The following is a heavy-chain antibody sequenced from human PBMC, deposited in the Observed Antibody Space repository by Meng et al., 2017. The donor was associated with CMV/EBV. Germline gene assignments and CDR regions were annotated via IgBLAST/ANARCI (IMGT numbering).Heavy chain of an antibody. D-gene: IGHD1-26*01. CDR1: GFTFSSYA. V-gene: IGHV3-30-3*01. J-gene: IGHJ4*02. CDR3: ARDHYDY. CDR2: ISYDGSNK. Sequence: GESLKISCAASGFTFSSYAMHWVRQAPGKGLEWVAVISYDGSNKYYADSVKGRFTISRDNSKNTLYLQINSLRAEDTAVYYCARDHYDYWGQGTLVTVSS.